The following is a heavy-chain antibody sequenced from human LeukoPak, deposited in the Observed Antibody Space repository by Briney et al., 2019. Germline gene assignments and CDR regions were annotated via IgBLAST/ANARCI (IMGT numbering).Heavy chain of an antibody. V-gene: IGHV3-30*04. D-gene: IGHD3-3*01. Sequence: PGGSLRLSCAAFGFTFSSYAMHWVRQAPGKGLEWVAVISCDGSNKYYADSVKGRFTISRDNSKNTLYLQMNSLRAEDTAVYYCASEIIFGSFDYWGQGTLVTVSS. CDR2: ISCDGSNK. CDR1: GFTFSSYA. J-gene: IGHJ4*02. CDR3: ASEIIFGSFDY.